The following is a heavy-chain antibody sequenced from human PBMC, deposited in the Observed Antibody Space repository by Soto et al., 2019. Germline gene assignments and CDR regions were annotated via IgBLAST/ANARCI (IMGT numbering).Heavy chain of an antibody. CDR3: AKDLHYDFWLQVYYYGMDV. CDR2: IYYSGST. V-gene: IGHV4-30-4*01. D-gene: IGHD3-3*01. Sequence: PSETLSLTCTVSGGSLSSGDYYWSWIRQPPGKGLEWIGYIYYSGSTYYNPSLKSRVTISVDTSKNQFSLKLSSVTAADTAVYYCAKDLHYDFWLQVYYYGMDVWGQGTTVTVSS. J-gene: IGHJ6*02. CDR1: GGSLSSGDYY.